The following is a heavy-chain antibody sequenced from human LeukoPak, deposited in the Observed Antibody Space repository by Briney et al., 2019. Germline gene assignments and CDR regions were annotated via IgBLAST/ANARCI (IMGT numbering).Heavy chain of an antibody. V-gene: IGHV3-11*05. CDR3: ARVPYSSAWNGFDY. J-gene: IGHJ4*02. CDR2: ISSSSSHT. CDR1: GFTFSDYH. D-gene: IGHD3-22*01. Sequence: PGGSLRLSCAASGFTFSDYHMSWIRQAPGKGLEWIANISSSSSHTNYADSVKGRFTISRDNAKNSLNLQMNRLGVEDTAVYYCARVPYSSAWNGFDYWGQGSLVTVSS.